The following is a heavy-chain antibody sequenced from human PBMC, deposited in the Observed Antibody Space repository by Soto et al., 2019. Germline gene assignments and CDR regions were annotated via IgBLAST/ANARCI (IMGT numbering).Heavy chain of an antibody. CDR2: IIPIFGTA. V-gene: IGHV1-69*12. Sequence: QVQLVQSGAEVKKPGSSVKVSCKSYGGTFSSYAISWVRQAPGQGLEWMGGIIPIFGTANYAQKFQGRVTITADESTSPAYMELSSLRSEDTAVYYCARDRSLHSVTKYYFDYWGQGTLVTVSS. CDR1: GGTFSSYA. CDR3: ARDRSLHSVTKYYFDY. D-gene: IGHD4-17*01. J-gene: IGHJ4*01.